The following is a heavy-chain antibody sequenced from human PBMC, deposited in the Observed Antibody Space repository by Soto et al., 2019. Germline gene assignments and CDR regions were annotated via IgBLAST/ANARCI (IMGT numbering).Heavy chain of an antibody. J-gene: IGHJ3*02. Sequence: GGSLRLSCAASGFTFSSYEMNWVRQAPGKGLEWVSYISSSGSTIYYADSVKGRFTISRDNAKNSLDLQMNSLSAEDTAVYYCARVIAVAGHAFDIWGQGTMVTVSS. V-gene: IGHV3-48*03. CDR3: ARVIAVAGHAFDI. CDR2: ISSSGSTI. CDR1: GFTFSSYE. D-gene: IGHD6-19*01.